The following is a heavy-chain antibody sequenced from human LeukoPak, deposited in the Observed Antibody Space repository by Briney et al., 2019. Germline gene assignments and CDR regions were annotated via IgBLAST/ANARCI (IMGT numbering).Heavy chain of an antibody. CDR1: GGSISSYY. CDR2: IYYNGST. CDR3: ARAEMATTQYGVLSWFDP. J-gene: IGHJ5*02. D-gene: IGHD5-24*01. Sequence: SETLSLTCTVSGGSISSYYWSWIRQPPGKGLEWIGYIYYNGSTNYNPSLKSRVTISVDTSKNQFSLKLNSVTAADTAVYYCARAEMATTQYGVLSWFDPWGQGALVTVSS. V-gene: IGHV4-59*01.